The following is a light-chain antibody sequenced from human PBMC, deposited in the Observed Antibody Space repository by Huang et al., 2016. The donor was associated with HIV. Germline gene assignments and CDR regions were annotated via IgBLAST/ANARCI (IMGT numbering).Light chain of an antibody. V-gene: IGKV1-NL1*01. Sequence: DIQMTQSPSSLSSSVGDRVTITCRASQDISNSLAWYQQLPGKAPKLLLSAASRLEGGVPSSFSGRGSGADYTLTINSLQPEDFATYYCQQYYSPPYTFGQGTKLEIK. CDR1: QDISNS. J-gene: IGKJ2*01. CDR2: AAS. CDR3: QQYYSPPYT.